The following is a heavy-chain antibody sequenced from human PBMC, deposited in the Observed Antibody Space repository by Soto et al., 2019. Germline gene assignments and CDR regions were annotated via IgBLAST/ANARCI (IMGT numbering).Heavy chain of an antibody. CDR3: ARGGPHCSGGSCYSFNLDY. J-gene: IGHJ4*02. Sequence: GASVKVSCKASGYTFTGYYMHWVRQAPEQGLEWMGWINPNSGGTNYAQKFQGWVTMTRDTSISTAYMELSRLRSDDTAVYYCARGGPHCSGGSCYSFNLDYWGQGTLVTGSS. CDR2: INPNSGGT. D-gene: IGHD2-15*01. V-gene: IGHV1-2*04. CDR1: GYTFTGYY.